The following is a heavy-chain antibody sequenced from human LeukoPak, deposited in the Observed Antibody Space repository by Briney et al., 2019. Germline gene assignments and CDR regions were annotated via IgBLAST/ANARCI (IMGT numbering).Heavy chain of an antibody. J-gene: IGHJ5*02. D-gene: IGHD4/OR15-4a*01. CDR3: VRGPYGASISKWFDP. CDR2: IYYSGDT. CDR1: RGSISGYS. V-gene: IGHV4-59*01. Sequence: SETLSLTCTVSRGSISGYSWSWIRQSPGGGLEGIGYIYYSGDTAYNPSLRRRVTLSVDTSKNQFSLPLRSVTTADTAVYYCVRGPYGASISKWFDPWGQGTLVTVSS.